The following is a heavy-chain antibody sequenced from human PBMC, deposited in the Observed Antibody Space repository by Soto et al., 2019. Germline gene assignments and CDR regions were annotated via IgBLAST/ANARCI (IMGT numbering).Heavy chain of an antibody. V-gene: IGHV3-23*01. CDR1: GFTFSSYA. J-gene: IGHJ4*02. CDR2: ISGSGGTT. Sequence: GSLRLSCAASGFTFSSYAMSWVRQAPGQGLEWVSAISGSGGTTYYADSVKGRFTISRDNSENTLYLQMNSLRAEDTAVYYCAKDRGYRTPIDYWGQGTLVTVSS. CDR3: AKDRGYRTPIDY. D-gene: IGHD5-18*01.